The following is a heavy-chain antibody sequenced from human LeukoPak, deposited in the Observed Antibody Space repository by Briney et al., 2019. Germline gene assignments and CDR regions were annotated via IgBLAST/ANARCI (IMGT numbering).Heavy chain of an antibody. Sequence: GGSLRLSCAASGFTFSSYSMTWVRQAPGKGLEWVSVISGSGGATYYADSVKGRFTISRDNSKNTLYLQMNSLRAEDTAVYYCARAAMVRGVDYFDSWGQGTLVTVSS. V-gene: IGHV3-23*01. D-gene: IGHD3-10*01. CDR3: ARAAMVRGVDYFDS. CDR1: GFTFSSYS. CDR2: ISGSGGAT. J-gene: IGHJ4*02.